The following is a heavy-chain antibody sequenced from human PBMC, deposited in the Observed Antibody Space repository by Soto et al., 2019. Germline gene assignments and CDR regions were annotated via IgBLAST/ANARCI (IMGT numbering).Heavy chain of an antibody. CDR3: ARGGRHYDFWSGYYTHFDY. J-gene: IGHJ4*02. Sequence: SETLSLTCAVYGGSFSGYYWSWIRQPPGKGLEWIGEINHSGSTNYNPSLKSRVTISVDTSKNQFSLKLSSVTAADTAVYYCARGGRHYDFWSGYYTHFDYWGQGTLVTVSS. CDR1: GGSFSGYY. V-gene: IGHV4-34*01. CDR2: INHSGST. D-gene: IGHD3-3*01.